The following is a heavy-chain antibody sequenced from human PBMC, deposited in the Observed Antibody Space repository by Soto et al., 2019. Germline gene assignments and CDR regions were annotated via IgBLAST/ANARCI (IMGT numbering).Heavy chain of an antibody. CDR3: ARDLNMITFGGVIVMGNYYYGMDV. J-gene: IGHJ6*02. CDR2: IIPIFGTA. Sequence: SVKVSCKASGGTFSSYAISWVRQAPGQGLEWMGGIIPIFGTANYAQKFQGRVTITADESTSTAYMELSSLRSEDTAVYYCARDLNMITFGGVIVMGNYYYGMDVWGQGTTVTVSS. V-gene: IGHV1-69*01. D-gene: IGHD3-16*02. CDR1: GGTFSSYA.